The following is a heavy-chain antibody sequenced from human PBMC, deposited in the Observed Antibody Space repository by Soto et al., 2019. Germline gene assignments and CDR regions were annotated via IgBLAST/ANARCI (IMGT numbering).Heavy chain of an antibody. J-gene: IGHJ6*02. CDR2: INPNSGGT. CDR1: GYTFTGYY. D-gene: IGHD2-2*01. V-gene: IGHV1-2*02. Sequence: GASVKVSCKASGYTFTGYYMHWVRQAPGQGLEWMGWINPNSGGTNYAQKFQGRVTMTRDTSISTAYMELSRLRSDDTAVYYCARYCSSNSCSVYYGMDVWGQGTKVTVSS. CDR3: ARYCSSNSCSVYYGMDV.